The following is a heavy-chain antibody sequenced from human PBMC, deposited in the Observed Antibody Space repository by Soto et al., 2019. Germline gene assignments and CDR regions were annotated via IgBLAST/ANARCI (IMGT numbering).Heavy chain of an antibody. V-gene: IGHV1-18*04. CDR3: ARDCGKYDDRSCKGPDY. CDR2: ISAYNGNT. Sequence: ASVKVSCKASGYTFTSYGISWVRQAPGQGLEWMGWISAYNGNTNYAQKLQGRVTMTTDTSTSTAYMELRSLRSDDTAVYDCARDCGKYDDRSCKGPDYWGQGTWVTVSS. D-gene: IGHD3-22*01. CDR1: GYTFTSYG. J-gene: IGHJ4*02.